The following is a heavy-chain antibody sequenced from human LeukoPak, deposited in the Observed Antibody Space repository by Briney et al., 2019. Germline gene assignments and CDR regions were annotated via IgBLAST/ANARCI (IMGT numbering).Heavy chain of an antibody. Sequence: PGGSLRLSCAASGFTFSSYAMSWVRQAPGKGLEWVSAISGSGGSTYYADSVKGRFTISRDNSKNTLYLQMNSLRAEDTAVYYCASVRVGPAAISYYYYGMDVWGQGTTVTVSS. V-gene: IGHV3-23*01. D-gene: IGHD2-2*01. CDR3: ASVRVGPAAISYYYYGMDV. CDR2: ISGSGGST. J-gene: IGHJ6*02. CDR1: GFTFSSYA.